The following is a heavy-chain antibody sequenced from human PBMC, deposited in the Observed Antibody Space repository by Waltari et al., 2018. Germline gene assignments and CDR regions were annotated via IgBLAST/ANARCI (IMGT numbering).Heavy chain of an antibody. V-gene: IGHV1-69*01. D-gene: IGHD3-16*02. Sequence: QVQLVQSGAEVKKPGSSVKVSCKASGGTFSSYAISWVRQAHGQGLQWMGGIIPIFGTANYAQKFQGMCTITSDESPSTAYMELSSLRSEDTAVYYCARGGGGCYDYVWGSYRLRAPDYWGQGTLVTVSS. CDR3: ARGGGGCYDYVWGSYRLRAPDY. CDR2: IIPIFGTA. J-gene: IGHJ4*02. CDR1: GGTFSSYA.